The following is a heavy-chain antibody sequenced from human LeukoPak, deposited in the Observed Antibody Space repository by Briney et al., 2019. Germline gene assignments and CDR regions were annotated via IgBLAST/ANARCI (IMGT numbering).Heavy chain of an antibody. Sequence: GGSLRLSCAASGFTFSYYYMSWIRQAPGKGLEWVSYISSRSSYTNYADSVKGQSTISTDNAKNSLYLQMNSLRAEDTAVYYCARTDAFDIWGQRTMVTVSS. V-gene: IGHV3-11*06. CDR3: ARTDAFDI. J-gene: IGHJ3*02. CDR2: ISSRSSYT. CDR1: GFTFSYYY.